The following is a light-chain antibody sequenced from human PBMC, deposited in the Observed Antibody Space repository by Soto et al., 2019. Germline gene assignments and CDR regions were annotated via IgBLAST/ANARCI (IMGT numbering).Light chain of an antibody. Sequence: QSVLTQPPSASGTPGQRVIISCSGSSSNIGTNTVTWYQHLPTTAPKLLIYSDNQRPSGVPDRFSASKSDTSASLAISGLQSEDEADYYCATWDDSLNGLVFGGGTELTVL. CDR2: SDN. CDR1: SSNIGTNT. CDR3: ATWDDSLNGLV. V-gene: IGLV1-44*01. J-gene: IGLJ3*02.